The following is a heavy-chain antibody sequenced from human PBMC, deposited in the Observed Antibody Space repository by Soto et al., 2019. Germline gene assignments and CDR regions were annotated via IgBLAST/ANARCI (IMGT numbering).Heavy chain of an antibody. V-gene: IGHV4-30-4*01. D-gene: IGHD6-13*01. CDR1: GGSISSGDYY. Sequence: SETLSLTCTVSGGSISSGDYYWSWIRQPPGKGLEWIGYIYYSGSTYYNPSLKSRVTISVDTSKNQFSLKLSSVTAADTAVYYCARGGERAAAGTLNWFDPWGQGTPVTVSS. CDR2: IYYSGST. CDR3: ARGGERAAAGTLNWFDP. J-gene: IGHJ5*02.